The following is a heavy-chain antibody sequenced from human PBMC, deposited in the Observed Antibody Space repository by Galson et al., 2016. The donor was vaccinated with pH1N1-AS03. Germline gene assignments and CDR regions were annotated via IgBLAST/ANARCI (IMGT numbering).Heavy chain of an antibody. V-gene: IGHV5-51*01. CDR1: GSIFSNYW. D-gene: IGHD4-17*01. CDR3: ARHAVDGDYCDN. CDR2: IFPGDSDV. Sequence: QSGAEVTKPGESLKISCQASGSIFSNYWIAWVRQMPGKGLQWMGIIFPGDSDVRYNPSFQGQVTISADKSINTAYLQWSSLKASDTAIYYCARHAVDGDYCDNWGQGTLVSISS. J-gene: IGHJ4*02.